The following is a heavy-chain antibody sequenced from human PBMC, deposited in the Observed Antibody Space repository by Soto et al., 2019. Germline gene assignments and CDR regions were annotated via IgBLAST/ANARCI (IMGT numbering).Heavy chain of an antibody. D-gene: IGHD6-13*01. CDR2: INAGNDNT. Sequence: ASVKVSCKASGYTFTSYAMHWVRQAPGQRLEWMGWINAGNDNTKYSQKFQGRVTITRDTSASTAYMELSSLRSEDTAVYYCAVSSSVAWDYFDYWGQGTLVTVSS. V-gene: IGHV1-3*01. CDR1: GYTFTSYA. CDR3: AVSSSVAWDYFDY. J-gene: IGHJ4*02.